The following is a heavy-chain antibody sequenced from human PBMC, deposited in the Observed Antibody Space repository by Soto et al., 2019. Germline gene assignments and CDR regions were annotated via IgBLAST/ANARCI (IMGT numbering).Heavy chain of an antibody. J-gene: IGHJ5*02. CDR2: IYYSGST. V-gene: IGHV4-28*01. CDR3: ARKSSSQSWFDP. CDR1: GYSISTSYW. Sequence: QVQLQESGPGLVKPSDTLSLICSVSGYSISTSYWWGWIRQPPGKGLEWIGYIYYSGSTHYNPSLKSRXXMXVVXYKTQFSLKVTSVTAVDTAVYYCARKSSSQSWFDPWGQGILVTVSS.